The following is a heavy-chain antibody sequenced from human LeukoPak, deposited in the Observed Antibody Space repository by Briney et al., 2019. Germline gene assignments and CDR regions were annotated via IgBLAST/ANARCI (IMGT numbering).Heavy chain of an antibody. CDR2: IYYSGST. CDR1: GGSISSGDYY. J-gene: IGHJ3*02. V-gene: IGHV4-30-4*01. CDR3: ARPYGDYYDAFDI. Sequence: SETLSLTCTVPGGSISSGDYYWSWIRQPPGTGLEWIGYIYYSGSTYYNPSLKSRVTISVDTSKNQFSLKLSSVTAADTAVYYCARPYGDYYDAFDIWGQGTMVTVSS. D-gene: IGHD4-17*01.